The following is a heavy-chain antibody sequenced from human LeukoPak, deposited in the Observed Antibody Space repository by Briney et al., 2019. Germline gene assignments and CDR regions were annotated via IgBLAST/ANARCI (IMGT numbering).Heavy chain of an antibody. CDR2: ISYNGGST. Sequence: GSLRLSCSASGFTLSSHAMHWVRQAPGKALEYVSAISYNGGSTYYANSVKDRFTISRDNSKNTLYLQMSSLRPEDTAVFYCVRRTGNYFDYWGQGTPVTVSS. CDR3: VRRTGNYFDY. CDR1: GFTLSSHA. D-gene: IGHD3/OR15-3a*01. V-gene: IGHV3-64D*09. J-gene: IGHJ4*02.